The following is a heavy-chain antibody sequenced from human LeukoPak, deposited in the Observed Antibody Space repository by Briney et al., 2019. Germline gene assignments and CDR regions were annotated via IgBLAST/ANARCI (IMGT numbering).Heavy chain of an antibody. V-gene: IGHV3-66*01. CDR1: GFSVSTNY. CDR2: IYSGGST. Sequence: GSLRLSCAASGFSVSTNYMFWVRQAPGKGLEWVSVIYSGGSTYYADSVKGRFTISRDNSKNTLHLQMNSLRAEDTAVYYCAREGYSGYETDPWAHFYYYGMDVWGQGTTVTVSS. D-gene: IGHD5-12*01. CDR3: AREGYSGYETDPWAHFYYYGMDV. J-gene: IGHJ6*02.